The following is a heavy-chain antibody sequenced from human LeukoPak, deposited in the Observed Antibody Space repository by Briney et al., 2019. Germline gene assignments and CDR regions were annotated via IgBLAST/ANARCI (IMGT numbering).Heavy chain of an antibody. CDR2: IKQHGSEK. J-gene: IGHJ4*02. Sequence: GGSLRLSCAASGFTFSYYWMTWVRQAPGKGLEWVANIKQHGSEKYYVDSVKGRFTISRDNAKNSLYLRMNSLRAEDTAVYYCARASGSYLIDYWGQGTLVTVSS. D-gene: IGHD1-26*01. V-gene: IGHV3-7*04. CDR1: GFTFSYYW. CDR3: ARASGSYLIDY.